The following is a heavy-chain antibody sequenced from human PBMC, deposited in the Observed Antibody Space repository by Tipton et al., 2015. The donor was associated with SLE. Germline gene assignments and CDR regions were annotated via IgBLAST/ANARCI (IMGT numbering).Heavy chain of an antibody. V-gene: IGHV1-18*01. J-gene: IGHJ4*02. D-gene: IGHD3-16*01. CDR3: ATGVQASYVYSDY. Sequence: QLVQSGAEVKKPGASVKVSCKASGYTFTSYGFSWVRQAPGQGLEWMGWISGYNGDTHYAQKLQGRVTMTTDTSTTTAYMELRSLRSDDTAVYYCATGVQASYVYSDYWGQGTLVIVSS. CDR1: GYTFTSYG. CDR2: ISGYNGDT.